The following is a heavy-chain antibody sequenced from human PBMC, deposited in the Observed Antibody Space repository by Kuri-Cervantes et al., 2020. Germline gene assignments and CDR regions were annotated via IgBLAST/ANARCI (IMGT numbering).Heavy chain of an antibody. CDR3: ARSVWGYYYYYMDV. V-gene: IGHV1-18*01. D-gene: IGHD5/OR15-5a*01. CDR2: ISAYNGDT. J-gene: IGHJ6*03. Sequence: ASVKVSCKASGYTFTSYGISWVRQAPGQGLEWMGWISAYNGDTNYAQKLQGRVTMTRNTSISTAYMELSSLRSEDTAVYYCARSVWGYYYYYMDVWGQGTLVTVSS. CDR1: GYTFTSYG.